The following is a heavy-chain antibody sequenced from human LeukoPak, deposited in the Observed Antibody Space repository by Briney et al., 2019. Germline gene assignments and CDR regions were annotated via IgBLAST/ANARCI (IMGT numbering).Heavy chain of an antibody. CDR3: ARVERGYSYGYIDY. D-gene: IGHD5-18*01. J-gene: IGHJ4*02. V-gene: IGHV4-59*01. CDR1: GGSFSGYY. CDR2: IYYSGST. Sequence: SETLSLTCAVYGGSFSGYYWSWIRQPPGKGLEWIGYIYYSGSTNYNPSLKSRVTISVDTSKNQFSLKLSSVTAADTAVYYCARVERGYSYGYIDYWGQGTLVTVSS.